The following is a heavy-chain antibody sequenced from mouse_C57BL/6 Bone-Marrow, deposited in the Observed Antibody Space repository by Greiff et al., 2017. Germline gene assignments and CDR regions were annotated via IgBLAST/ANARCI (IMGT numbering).Heavy chain of an antibody. J-gene: IGHJ4*01. D-gene: IGHD4-1*01. V-gene: IGHV1-69*01. CDR2: IDPSDSYT. CDR3: ARSNWDPYYAMDY. CDR1: GYTFTSYW. Sequence: QVQLQQPGAELVMPGASVKLSCKASGYTFTSYWMHWVKQRPGQGLEWIGEIDPSDSYTNYNQTFKGKSTLTVDKSSSTAYMQLSSLTSEDSAVYYCARSNWDPYYAMDYWGQGTSVTVSS.